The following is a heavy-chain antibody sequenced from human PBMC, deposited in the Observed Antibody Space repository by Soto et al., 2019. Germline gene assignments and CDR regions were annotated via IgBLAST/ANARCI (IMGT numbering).Heavy chain of an antibody. V-gene: IGHV1-8*01. J-gene: IGHJ5*01. Sequence: QVQLLQSGAEVKRPGASVKVSCRASGYTFTNYDVSWVRQAAGQGLEWMGWLSPATGKTKTTYLPRFRDRVSMTWDTSVATAYLEVRDLTSDDTAVYYCARGGTAHYDFWSEPRGDWLASWGQGTLVNVSS. CDR2: LSPATGKTKT. CDR1: GYTFTNYD. D-gene: IGHD3-3*01. CDR3: ARGGTAHYDFWSEPRGDWLAS.